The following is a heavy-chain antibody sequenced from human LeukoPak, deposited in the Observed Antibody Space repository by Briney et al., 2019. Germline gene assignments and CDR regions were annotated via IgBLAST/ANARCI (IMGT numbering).Heavy chain of an antibody. Sequence: AASVKVSCKASGYTFTSYGISWVRQAPGQGLEWMGWISAYNGNTNYAQKLQGRVTMTTDTSTSTAYMELRSLRSDDTAVYYCARDSYYYDSSGYYPNWFDPWGQGTLVTVSS. J-gene: IGHJ5*02. CDR1: GYTFTSYG. D-gene: IGHD3-22*01. V-gene: IGHV1-18*01. CDR3: ARDSYYYDSSGYYPNWFDP. CDR2: ISAYNGNT.